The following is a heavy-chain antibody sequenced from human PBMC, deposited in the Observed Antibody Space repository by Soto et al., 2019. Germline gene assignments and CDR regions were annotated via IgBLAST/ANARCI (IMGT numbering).Heavy chain of an antibody. Sequence: VGAPRLSAPASASPVKNYWMHRVRKERGKGTVWASRINGDGSFTSYADSVKGRLTISRDNSNNTLYLDMNSLRPEDTAVYYWAKDSALGFWSGNYYFDHWGQGTLVTVS. CDR2: INGDGSFT. D-gene: IGHD3-3*01. CDR3: AKDSALGFWSGNYYFDH. J-gene: IGHJ4*02. V-gene: IGHV3-74*01. CDR1: ASPVKNYW.